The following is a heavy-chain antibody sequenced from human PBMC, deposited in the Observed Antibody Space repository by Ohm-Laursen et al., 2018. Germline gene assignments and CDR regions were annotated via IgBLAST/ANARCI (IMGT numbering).Heavy chain of an antibody. CDR3: AKDVGYSTGWLFDY. CDR1: GFTFDDYA. Sequence: SLRLSCTASGFTFDDYAMHWVRQAPGKGLEWVSGISWNSGSTYYADSVKGRFTISRDSSKNTLYLQMNSLRAEDTAIYYCAKDVGYSTGWLFDYWGQGTLVTVSS. CDR2: ISWNSGST. V-gene: IGHV3-9*01. D-gene: IGHD6-19*01. J-gene: IGHJ4*02.